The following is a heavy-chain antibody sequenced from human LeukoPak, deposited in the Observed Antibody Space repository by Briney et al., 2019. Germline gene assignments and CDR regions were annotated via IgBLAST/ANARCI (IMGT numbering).Heavy chain of an antibody. J-gene: IGHJ4*02. CDR3: ARDRYSNVGSTFDY. CDR2: INPNSGGT. CDR1: GYTFTGYY. D-gene: IGHD4-11*01. V-gene: IGHV1-2*02. Sequence: GASVKVSCKASGYTFTGYYMHWVRQAPGQGLEWMGWINPNSGGTNYAQKFQGRVTMTRDTSISTAYMELSRLRSDDTAVYYCARDRYSNVGSTFDYWGQGTLVTVSS.